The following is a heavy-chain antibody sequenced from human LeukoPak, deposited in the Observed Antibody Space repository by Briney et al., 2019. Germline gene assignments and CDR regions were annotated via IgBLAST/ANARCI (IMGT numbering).Heavy chain of an antibody. V-gene: IGHV1-18*01. CDR1: GYTFTSYG. CDR2: ISAYNGNT. J-gene: IGHJ4*02. D-gene: IGHD3-3*01. Sequence: AAVQVSCKASGYTFTSYGISWVGQAPGQGLEWMGWISAYNGNTNYEQKLQGRGTMTTDTSMSPAYIELRSRRSDDTAVYYCARDSDTIFGVVIIDYWGQGTLVTVSS. CDR3: ARDSDTIFGVVIIDY.